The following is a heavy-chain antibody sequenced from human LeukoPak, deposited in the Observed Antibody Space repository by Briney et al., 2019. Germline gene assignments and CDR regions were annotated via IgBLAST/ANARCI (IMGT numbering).Heavy chain of an antibody. D-gene: IGHD4-23*01. J-gene: IGHJ5*02. Sequence: SETLSLTCAVYGGSFSGYYWSWIRQPPGKGLEWIGEINHSGSTNYNPSLKSRVTISVDTSKNQFSLKLSSVTAADTAVYYCARRFRGLRWPGWFDPWGQGTLVTVSS. CDR2: INHSGST. CDR1: GGSFSGYY. V-gene: IGHV4-34*01. CDR3: ARRFRGLRWPGWFDP.